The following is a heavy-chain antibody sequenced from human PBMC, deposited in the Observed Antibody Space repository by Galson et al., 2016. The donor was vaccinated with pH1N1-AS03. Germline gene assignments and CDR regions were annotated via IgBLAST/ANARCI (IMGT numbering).Heavy chain of an antibody. CDR3: RVVAENDAFDM. CDR1: GFTFSDVW. J-gene: IGHJ3*02. CDR2: IKSKTDGGTT. V-gene: IGHV3-15*01. Sequence: SLRISCAASGFTFSDVWMSWVRQAPGKGLEWVGRIKSKTDGGTTDYAAPVKGRLPISRDDSKHTLYRQMNTLKSEDTAVNYCRVVAENDAFDMWGQGTMVTVSS. D-gene: IGHD3-22*01.